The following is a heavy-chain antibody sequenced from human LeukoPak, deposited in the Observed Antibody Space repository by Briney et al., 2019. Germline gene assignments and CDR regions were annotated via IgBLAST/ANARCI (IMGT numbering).Heavy chain of an antibody. CDR3: AKSGDGYNPEPYFDY. Sequence: GVSLRLSCAASGFTFSSYAMSWVRQAPGKGLEWVSAISGSGGSTYYADSVKGRFTISRDNSKNTLYLQMNSLRAEDTAVYYCAKSGDGYNPEPYFDYWGQGTLVTVSS. CDR1: GFTFSSYA. CDR2: ISGSGGST. D-gene: IGHD5-24*01. J-gene: IGHJ4*02. V-gene: IGHV3-23*01.